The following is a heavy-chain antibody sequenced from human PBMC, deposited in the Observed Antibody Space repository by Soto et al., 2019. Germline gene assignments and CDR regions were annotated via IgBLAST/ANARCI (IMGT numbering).Heavy chain of an antibody. CDR1: GYSFTSYW. V-gene: IGHV5-51*01. D-gene: IGHD4-4*01. CDR2: IYPGDSDI. Sequence: PGESLKISCKGSGYSFTSYWIGWVLQMPGKGLEWMGIIYPGDSDIRYSPSFQGQVTISADKSISTAYLQWSSLKASDAAMYYCARHAYGYNNYFFDFWGQGTLVTVSS. CDR3: ARHAYGYNNYFFDF. J-gene: IGHJ4*02.